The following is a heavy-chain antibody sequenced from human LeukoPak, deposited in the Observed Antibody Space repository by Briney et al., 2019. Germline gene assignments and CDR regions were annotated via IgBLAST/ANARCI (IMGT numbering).Heavy chain of an antibody. J-gene: IGHJ5*02. Sequence: GASVKVSCKAFGYTFTNNFMHWVRQAPGQGPEWMGLISPTGSFTAYAQKFQGRVTLTRDLSTSTDFLELRSLRSEDTAVYYCARDNSARDEAWWFDPWGQGTLVTVSS. V-gene: IGHV1-46*01. CDR3: ARDNSARDEAWWFDP. CDR2: ISPTGSFT. CDR1: GYTFTNNF. D-gene: IGHD5-24*01.